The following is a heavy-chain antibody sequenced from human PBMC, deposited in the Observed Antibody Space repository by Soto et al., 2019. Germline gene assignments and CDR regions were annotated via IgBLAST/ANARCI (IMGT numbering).Heavy chain of an antibody. J-gene: IGHJ6*02. Sequence: VGSLRLSCAVSGFTLSDYWMSWVRQAPGKGLEWVAIIWHDGNNKYYADSVRGRFIISRDNSKNRLYLQMNSLRAEDTAVYYCASDLVGASDSYGLDVWGQGTPVTVSS. D-gene: IGHD1-26*01. V-gene: IGHV3-33*08. CDR1: GFTLSDYW. CDR3: ASDLVGASDSYGLDV. CDR2: IWHDGNNK.